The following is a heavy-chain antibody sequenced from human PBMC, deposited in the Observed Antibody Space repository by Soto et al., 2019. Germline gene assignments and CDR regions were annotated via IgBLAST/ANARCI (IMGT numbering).Heavy chain of an antibody. CDR1: GGSISSSKW. CDR3: ARVSELRSFDN. J-gene: IGHJ4*02. CDR2: IYHSGST. Sequence: PSETLSLTCAVSGGSISSSKWWTWVRQPPGKGLEWIGEIYHSGSTNSNPSLKSRVTMSVDKSKNQFSLNSSSVTAADTAVYYCARVSELRSFDNWGQGTQVTVSS. V-gene: IGHV4-4*02.